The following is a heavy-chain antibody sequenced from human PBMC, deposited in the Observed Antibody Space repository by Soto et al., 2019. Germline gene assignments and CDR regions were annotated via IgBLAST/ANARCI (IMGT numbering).Heavy chain of an antibody. Sequence: VGSLRLSCAASGFTFSSYAMSWVRQAPGKGLEWVSAISGSGGSTYYADSVKGRFTISRDNSKNTLYLQMNSLRAEDTAVYYCAKDIDWGSITTFDYWGQGTLVTVSS. CDR2: ISGSGGST. CDR3: AKDIDWGSITTFDY. V-gene: IGHV3-23*01. J-gene: IGHJ4*02. CDR1: GFTFSSYA. D-gene: IGHD5-12*01.